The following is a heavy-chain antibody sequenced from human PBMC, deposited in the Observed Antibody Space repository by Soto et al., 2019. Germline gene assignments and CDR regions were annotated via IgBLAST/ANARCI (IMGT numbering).Heavy chain of an antibody. CDR3: APLGVGAQDNY. D-gene: IGHD1-26*01. V-gene: IGHV3-30*03. Sequence: QVQLVESGGGVVQPGRSLRLSCAASGFTFSTYGMHWVRQAPGKGLEWVAAISYDGSKKYYADSVKGRFTISRDNSENTLYLQMNSLRAEATAMYYCAPLGVGAQDNYWGQGTLVTVSS. J-gene: IGHJ4*02. CDR1: GFTFSTYG. CDR2: ISYDGSKK.